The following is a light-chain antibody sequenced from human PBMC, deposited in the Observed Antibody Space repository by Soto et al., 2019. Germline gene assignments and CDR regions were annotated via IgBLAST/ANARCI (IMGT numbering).Light chain of an antibody. CDR3: QQYGSPPRT. J-gene: IGKJ1*01. CDR2: DAS. Sequence: ELGLTHSPGTPSLPTGERATLSCRASQTVSSNSLAWYLQKPGQAPRLLIYDASRRATGIPDRFSGSGSGTDFTLTISSLEPEDFAVYYCQQYGSPPRTFGQGAKVDIK. CDR1: QTVSSNS. V-gene: IGKV3-20*01.